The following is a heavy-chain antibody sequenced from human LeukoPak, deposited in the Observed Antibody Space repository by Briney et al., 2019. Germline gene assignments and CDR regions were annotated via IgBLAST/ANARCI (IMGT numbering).Heavy chain of an antibody. CDR1: GGTFSSYA. V-gene: IGHV1-69*05. CDR3: ARVRCSSTSCYSISWFDP. CDR2: IIPIFGTV. J-gene: IGHJ5*02. D-gene: IGHD2-2*01. Sequence: GASVKVSCKASGGTFSSYAISWVRQAPGQGLEWMGGIIPIFGTVNYAQKFQGRVTITTDESTSTAYMELSSLRSEDTAVYYCARVRCSSTSCYSISWFDPWGQGTLVTVSS.